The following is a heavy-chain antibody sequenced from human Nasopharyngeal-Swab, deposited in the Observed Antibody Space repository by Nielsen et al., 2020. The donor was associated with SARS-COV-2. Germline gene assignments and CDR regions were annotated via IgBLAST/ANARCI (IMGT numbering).Heavy chain of an antibody. Sequence: GESLKIPCAASGFTFSSYAMHWVRQAPGKGLEWVAVISYDGSNKYYADSVKGRFTISRDNSKNTLYLQMNSLRAEDTAVYYCASPRSPDYYGSGAFDYWGQGTLVTVSS. CDR3: ASPRSPDYYGSGAFDY. D-gene: IGHD3-10*01. CDR2: ISYDGSNK. J-gene: IGHJ4*02. CDR1: GFTFSSYA. V-gene: IGHV3-30-3*01.